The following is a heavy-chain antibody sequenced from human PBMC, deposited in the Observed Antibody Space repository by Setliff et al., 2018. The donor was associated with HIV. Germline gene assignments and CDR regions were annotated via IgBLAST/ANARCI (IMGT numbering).Heavy chain of an antibody. CDR1: GYTFSDYY. CDR2: VDPEDGET. D-gene: IGHD3-22*01. Sequence: ASVKVSCKASGYTFSDYYIHWVQQAPGKGLEWVGRVDPEDGETIFAEKFQGRVTITADTSTDTAYMEMSSLRSEDTAVFYCATSYDDSGFYGRYGYWGQGTRVTVSS. J-gene: IGHJ4*02. CDR3: ATSYDDSGFYGRYGY. V-gene: IGHV1-69-2*01.